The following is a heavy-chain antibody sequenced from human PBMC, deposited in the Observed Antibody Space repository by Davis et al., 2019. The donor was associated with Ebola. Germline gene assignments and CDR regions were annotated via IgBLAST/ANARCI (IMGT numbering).Heavy chain of an antibody. Sequence: PSETLSLTCTVSGGSISSYHWSWIRQPAGKGLEWIGRIYTSVSTNYNPTLKSRVTMSVDPSKDQFYLKLSSVTAADTAVYYCGRETGEGSGGYYNYYGMDVWGQGTTVTVSS. V-gene: IGHV4-4*07. CDR1: GGSISSYH. CDR3: GRETGEGSGGYYNYYGMDV. D-gene: IGHD3-10*01. CDR2: IYTSVST. J-gene: IGHJ6*02.